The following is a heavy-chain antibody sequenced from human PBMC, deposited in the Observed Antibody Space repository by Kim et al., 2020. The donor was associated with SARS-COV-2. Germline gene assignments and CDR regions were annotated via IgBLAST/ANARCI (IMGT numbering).Heavy chain of an antibody. CDR3: ARMVRVATIFHYYYYMDV. CDR2: MNPNSGNT. Sequence: ASVKVSCKASGYTFTSYDINWVRQATGQGLEWMGWMNPNSGNTGYAQKFQGRVTMTRNTSISPAYMELSSLRSEDTAVYYCARMVRVATIFHYYYYMDVWGKGTTVTVSS. D-gene: IGHD5-12*01. J-gene: IGHJ6*03. CDR1: GYTFTSYD. V-gene: IGHV1-8*01.